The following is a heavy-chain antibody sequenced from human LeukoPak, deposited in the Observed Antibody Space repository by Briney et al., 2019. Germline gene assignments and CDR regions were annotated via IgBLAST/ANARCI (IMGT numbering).Heavy chain of an antibody. CDR3: ARDRGYGGISFDS. CDR1: GFIFTSYA. Sequence: QAGGSLRLSCAASGFIFTSYAMHWVRQAPGKGLEWVAVVSSDGNNKYYADSVKGRFTISRDNSKNTLYLQMNNLRPEDTAVYYCARDRGYGGISFDSWGQGTLVIVSS. V-gene: IGHV3-30*14. J-gene: IGHJ4*02. D-gene: IGHD4-23*01. CDR2: VSSDGNNK.